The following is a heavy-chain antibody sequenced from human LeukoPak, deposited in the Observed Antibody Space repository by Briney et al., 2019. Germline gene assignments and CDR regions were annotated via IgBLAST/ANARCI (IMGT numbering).Heavy chain of an antibody. CDR2: ISYVGSNK. J-gene: IGHJ4*02. V-gene: IGHV3-30*04. D-gene: IGHD3-10*01. Sequence: GGSLRLSCAASGFTFSSYAMHWVRQAPGKGLEWVAVISYVGSNKYYADPVKGRFTISRDNSKNTLYLQMNSLRAEDTAVYYCKLNYGSGGFDYWGQGTLVTVSS. CDR3: KLNYGSGGFDY. CDR1: GFTFSSYA.